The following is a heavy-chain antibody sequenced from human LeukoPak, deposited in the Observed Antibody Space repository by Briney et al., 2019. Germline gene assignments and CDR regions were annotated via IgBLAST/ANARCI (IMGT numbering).Heavy chain of an antibody. CDR1: GYTLTSFD. V-gene: IGHV1-8*01. Sequence: ASVKVSCKASGYTLTSFDIFWVRQATGQGLEWMGWMSPNSGNTGSAQKFQGRVTFTRDTSISTSFMESSSLRSEDTAIYYCARGRPDTSVPRTYYMDVWGKGTTVTVSS. CDR3: ARGRPDTSVPRTYYMDV. J-gene: IGHJ6*03. CDR2: MSPNSGNT. D-gene: IGHD5-18*01.